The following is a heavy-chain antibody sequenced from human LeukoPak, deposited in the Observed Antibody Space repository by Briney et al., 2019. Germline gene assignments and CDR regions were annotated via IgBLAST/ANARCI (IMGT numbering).Heavy chain of an antibody. V-gene: IGHV3-33*01. Sequence: PGGSLRLSCAASGFSFSSYGMHWVRQAPGKGLEWVAVIWYDGSKKYYADSVKGRFTISRDNSKNTLYLQMNSLRAEDTAVYYCARDRDGIAVAGTLDYWGQGTLVTVSS. J-gene: IGHJ4*02. D-gene: IGHD6-19*01. CDR2: IWYDGSKK. CDR1: GFSFSSYG. CDR3: ARDRDGIAVAGTLDY.